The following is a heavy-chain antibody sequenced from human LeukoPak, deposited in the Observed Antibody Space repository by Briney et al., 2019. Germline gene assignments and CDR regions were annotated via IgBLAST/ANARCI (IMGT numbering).Heavy chain of an antibody. CDR1: GFTVSSNY. V-gene: IGHV3-53*01. CDR2: IYSGGST. J-gene: IGHJ4*02. D-gene: IGHD2-2*01. CDR3: ARGVVPAATMYYFDY. Sequence: GGSLRLSCAASGFTVSSNYMSWVRQAPGKGLEWVSVIYSGGSTYYADSVKGRFTISRDNSKNTLYLQMNSPRAEDTAVYYCARGVVPAATMYYFDYWGQGTLVTVSS.